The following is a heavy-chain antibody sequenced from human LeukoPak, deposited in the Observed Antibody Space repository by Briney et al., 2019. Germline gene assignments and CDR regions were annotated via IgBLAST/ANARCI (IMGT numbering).Heavy chain of an antibody. CDR3: ARVGYSSSWGAFDI. CDR2: IYYSGST. D-gene: IGHD6-13*01. V-gene: IGHV4-39*07. CDR1: GGSISSSSYY. J-gene: IGHJ3*02. Sequence: TSETLSLTCTISGGSISSSSYYWGWIRQPPGKGLEWIGSIYYSGSTYYNPSLKSRVTISVDTSKNQFSLKLSSVTAADTAVYYCARVGYSSSWGAFDIWGQGTMVTVSS.